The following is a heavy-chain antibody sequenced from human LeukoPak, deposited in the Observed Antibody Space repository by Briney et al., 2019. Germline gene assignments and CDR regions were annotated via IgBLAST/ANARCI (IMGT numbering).Heavy chain of an antibody. CDR1: GFTVSSNY. V-gene: IGHV3-66*01. J-gene: IGHJ6*03. CDR3: TRAPNYCSSTSCYHYYMDV. CDR2: IYSGGST. Sequence: GGSLRLSCAASGFTVSSNYMSWVRQAPGKGLEWVSAIYSGGSTYYADSVNGRFTISRDDSKNTAYLQMNSLKTEDTAVYYCTRAPNYCSSTSCYHYYMDVWGKGTTVTISS. D-gene: IGHD2-2*01.